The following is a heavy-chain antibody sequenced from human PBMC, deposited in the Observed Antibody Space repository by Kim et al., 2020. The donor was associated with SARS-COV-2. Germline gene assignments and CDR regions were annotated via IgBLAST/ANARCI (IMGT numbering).Heavy chain of an antibody. J-gene: IGHJ6*03. CDR1: GYTFTSYA. V-gene: IGHV7-4-1*02. CDR3: ARDWYCSSTSCYGGHYYYYMDV. CDR2: INTNTGNP. D-gene: IGHD2-2*01. Sequence: ASVKVSCKASGYTFTSYAMNWVRQAPGQGLEWMGWINTNTGNPTYAQGFTGRFVFSLDTSVSTAYLQISSLKAEDTAVYYCARDWYCSSTSCYGGHYYYYMDVWGKGTTVTVSS.